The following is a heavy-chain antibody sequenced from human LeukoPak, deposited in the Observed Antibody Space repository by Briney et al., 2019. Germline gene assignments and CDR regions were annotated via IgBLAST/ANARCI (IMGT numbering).Heavy chain of an antibody. CDR1: GGSISIYY. CDR2: IYSSGST. D-gene: IGHD5-18*01. V-gene: IGHV4-4*07. J-gene: IGHJ4*02. Sequence: SETLSLTCTVSGGSISIYYWSWIRQPAGKGLEWIGRIYSSGSTNYNPSLKSRVTMSVDTSKNQLSLKLSSVTAADTAVYYCARVKPSHGYSYGYNPYYFDYWGQGTLVTVSS. CDR3: ARVKPSHGYSYGYNPYYFDY.